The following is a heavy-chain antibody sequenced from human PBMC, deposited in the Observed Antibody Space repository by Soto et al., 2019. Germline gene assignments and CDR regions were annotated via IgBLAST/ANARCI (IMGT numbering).Heavy chain of an antibody. V-gene: IGHV3-30-3*01. J-gene: IGHJ4*02. Sequence: QVQLVESGGGVVQPGRSLRLSCAASGFTFSSYAMHWVRQAPGKGLEWVAVISYDGSNKYYADSVKGRFTISRDNSKNTLYLQLIRLRAEDTAVYYGARVYRDYVLWSGYYDYWGQGTLVTVCS. CDR3: ARVYRDYVLWSGYYDY. D-gene: IGHD3-3*01. CDR2: ISYDGSNK. CDR1: GFTFSSYA.